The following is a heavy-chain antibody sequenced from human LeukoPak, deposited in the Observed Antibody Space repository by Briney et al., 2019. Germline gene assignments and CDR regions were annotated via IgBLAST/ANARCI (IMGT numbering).Heavy chain of an antibody. D-gene: IGHD3-10*01. CDR1: GFTSSSYW. CDR3: TTDLGTYYHGSQRLIPIDY. Sequence: GGSLRLSCAASGFTSSSYWMSWVRQAPGKGLEWIGRIKSKTDGETTNYAEPVRGRFTISRDDSKSAVYLQMNSLKIEDTAVYYCTTDLGTYYHGSQRLIPIDYWGQGTLVTVSS. CDR2: IKSKTDGETT. J-gene: IGHJ4*02. V-gene: IGHV3-15*01.